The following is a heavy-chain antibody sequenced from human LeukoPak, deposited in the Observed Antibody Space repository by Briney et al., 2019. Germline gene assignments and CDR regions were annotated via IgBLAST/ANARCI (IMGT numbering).Heavy chain of an antibody. CDR3: ARNRGDPSYFDY. J-gene: IGHJ4*02. D-gene: IGHD4-17*01. CDR2: INTDGSST. V-gene: IGHV3-74*01. CDR1: GFIFSTYW. Sequence: GGSLRLSCAASGFIFSTYWMHWVRQAPGKGLVWVSRINTDGSSTAYAASVKGRFTISRNNPKNSLYLQMNSLRAEDTAVYYCARNRGDPSYFDYWGQGTLVTVSS.